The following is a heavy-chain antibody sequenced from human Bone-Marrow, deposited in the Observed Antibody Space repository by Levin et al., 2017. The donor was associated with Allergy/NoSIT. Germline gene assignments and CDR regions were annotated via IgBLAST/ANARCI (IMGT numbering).Heavy chain of an antibody. D-gene: IGHD6-13*01. CDR3: ARDRGGIAAAGRRVYWYFDL. CDR2: IIPILGIA. CDR1: GGTFSSYA. Sequence: ASVKVSCKASGGTFSSYAISWVRQAPGQGLEWMGRIIPILGIANYAQKFQGRVTITADKSTSTAYMELSSLRSEDTAVYYCARDRGGIAAAGRRVYWYFDLWGRGTLVTVSS. J-gene: IGHJ2*01. V-gene: IGHV1-69*04.